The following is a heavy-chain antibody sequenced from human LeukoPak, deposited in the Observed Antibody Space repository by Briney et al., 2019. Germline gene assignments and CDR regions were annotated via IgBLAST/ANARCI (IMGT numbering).Heavy chain of an antibody. CDR2: IIPIFGTA. CDR3: ARGGGSGSYFPFDY. CDR1: GGTFSSYA. Sequence: ASVKVSCKASGGTFSSYAISWVRQAPGQGLEWMGGIIPIFGTANYAQKFQGRVTITADESTSTACMELSSLRSEDTAVYYCARGGGSGSYFPFDYWGQGTLVTVSS. V-gene: IGHV1-69*13. J-gene: IGHJ4*02. D-gene: IGHD3-10*01.